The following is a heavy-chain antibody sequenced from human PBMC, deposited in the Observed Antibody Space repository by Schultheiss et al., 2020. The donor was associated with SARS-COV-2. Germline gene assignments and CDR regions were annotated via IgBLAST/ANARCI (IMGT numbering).Heavy chain of an antibody. V-gene: IGHV3-66*02. CDR2: IYSGDNT. CDR1: GFTVSSNY. D-gene: IGHD5-18*01. J-gene: IGHJ4*02. Sequence: GGSLRLSCAASGFTVSSNYMSWVRQAPGKGLEWVSVIYSGDNTYYADSVKGRFTISRDNSKNTLYLQMNSLRAEDTAVYYCARDPGGYSYGPQYYFDYWGQGTLVTVSS. CDR3: ARDPGGYSYGPQYYFDY.